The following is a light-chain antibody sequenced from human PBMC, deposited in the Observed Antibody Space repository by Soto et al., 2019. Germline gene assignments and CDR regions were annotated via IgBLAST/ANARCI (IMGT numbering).Light chain of an antibody. Sequence: EIVFRQSPATLSLSPGKRATLSCRASQSVSSYLAWYQQKPGQAPRLLIYNASNRATGIPDRFSGSGSETDFTLTISSLEPEDFAVYYCQQRSNWPLTFGGGTKVDIK. CDR2: NAS. V-gene: IGKV3-11*01. CDR3: QQRSNWPLT. J-gene: IGKJ4*01. CDR1: QSVSSY.